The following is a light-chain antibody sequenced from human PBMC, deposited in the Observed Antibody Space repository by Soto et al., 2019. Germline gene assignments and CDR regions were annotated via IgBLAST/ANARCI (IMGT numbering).Light chain of an antibody. CDR2: GAS. CDR3: QQYGSSGT. V-gene: IGKV3-20*01. CDR1: QSVRNNY. J-gene: IGKJ1*01. Sequence: EILITQSPATLSVSPGERPTLACRASQSVRNNYLAWYQRKPGTAPRLLIYGASNRATGIPGRFSGSGSGTDFTLTIRRLQPEDFAVSYCQQYGSSGTFGQGTKVDIK.